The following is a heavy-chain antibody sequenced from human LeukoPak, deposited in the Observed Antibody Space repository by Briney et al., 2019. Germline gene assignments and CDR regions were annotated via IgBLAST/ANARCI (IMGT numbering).Heavy chain of an antibody. V-gene: IGHV7-4-1*02. CDR2: INTNTGNP. J-gene: IGHJ4*02. CDR3: ARDRYYSSGWYDGGFDY. Sequence: ASVKVSCKASGYSFTTQPMNWVRQAPGQGLEWMGWINTNTGNPTYAQGFTGRFVFSLDTSVRTAYLQINSLKADDTAVYYCARDRYYSSGWYDGGFDYWGQGTLVTVSS. D-gene: IGHD6-19*01. CDR1: GYSFTTQP.